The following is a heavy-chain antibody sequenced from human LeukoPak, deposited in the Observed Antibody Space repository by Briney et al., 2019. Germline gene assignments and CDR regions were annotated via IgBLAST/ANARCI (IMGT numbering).Heavy chain of an antibody. Sequence: PSETLSLTCTVSGGSISSGSYYWSWIRQPAGKGLEWIGRIYTSGSTNHNPSLKSRVTISVDTSKNQFSLKLSSVTAADTAVYYCARDSSGRYYFDYWGQGTLVTVSS. CDR2: IYTSGST. J-gene: IGHJ4*02. CDR3: ARDSSGRYYFDY. CDR1: GGSISSGSYY. D-gene: IGHD6-19*01. V-gene: IGHV4-61*02.